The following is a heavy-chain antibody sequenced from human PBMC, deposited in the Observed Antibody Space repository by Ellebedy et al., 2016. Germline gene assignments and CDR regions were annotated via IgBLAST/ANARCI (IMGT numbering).Heavy chain of an antibody. D-gene: IGHD4-17*01. Sequence: GGSLRLXXVASGFPFRNFFMSWVRQAPGEGLEWVSTISGGGDATFSADSVKGRFTISRDNSRDTLYLQMNSLRAEDTAVYYCYYGHYSASWGQGTLVTVSS. CDR1: GFPFRNFF. CDR3: YYGHYSAS. J-gene: IGHJ4*02. V-gene: IGHV3-23*01. CDR2: ISGGGDAT.